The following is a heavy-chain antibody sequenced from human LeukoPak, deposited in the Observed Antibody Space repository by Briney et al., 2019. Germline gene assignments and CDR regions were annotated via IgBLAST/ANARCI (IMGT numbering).Heavy chain of an antibody. Sequence: SVKVSRKASGGTFSSYAISWVRQAPGQGLEWMGGIIPIFGTANYAQKFQGRVTITADESTSTAYMELSSLRSEDTAVYYCARGVDIVVVPAATNWFDPWGQGTLVTVSS. CDR3: ARGVDIVVVPAATNWFDP. J-gene: IGHJ5*02. CDR1: GGTFSSYA. V-gene: IGHV1-69*01. D-gene: IGHD2-2*03. CDR2: IIPIFGTA.